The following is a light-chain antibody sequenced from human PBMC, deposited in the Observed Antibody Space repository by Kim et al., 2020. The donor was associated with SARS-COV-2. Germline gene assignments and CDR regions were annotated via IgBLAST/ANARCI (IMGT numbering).Light chain of an antibody. Sequence: PGESATVSCRDSQSVSSNYLAWYQQISGQAPRRLIYGAFSWAHRIPDRASGSGFETDFILTTSSLDPEDFAVYYTQYNGTFRLTFAGGTKV. V-gene: IGKV3-20*01. CDR3: QYNGTFRLT. J-gene: IGKJ4*01. CDR1: QSVSSNY. CDR2: GAF.